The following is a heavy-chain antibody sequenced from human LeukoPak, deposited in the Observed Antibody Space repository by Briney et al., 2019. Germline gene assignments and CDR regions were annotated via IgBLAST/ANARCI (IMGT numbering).Heavy chain of an antibody. V-gene: IGHV1-18*01. Sequence: ASVKVSCKASGYNFISYGISWVRQAPGQGLEWMGWISAYNGYTNYAQKFQGRVTMTTDTSTTTAYMELRSLRSDDTAVYYCARDFAHRRVVTAHIGLDPWGQGTLVTVSS. J-gene: IGHJ5*02. D-gene: IGHD2-21*02. CDR3: ARDFAHRRVVTAHIGLDP. CDR2: ISAYNGYT. CDR1: GYNFISYG.